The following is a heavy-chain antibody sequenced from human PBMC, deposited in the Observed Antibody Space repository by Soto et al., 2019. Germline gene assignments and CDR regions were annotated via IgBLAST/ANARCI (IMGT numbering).Heavy chain of an antibody. CDR2: ISGSGGST. Sequence: GGSLRLSCAASGFTFSSYAMSWVRQAPGKGLEWVSSISGSGGSTYYADSVKGRFAISRDNSKNTLYLQMNSLRAEDTAVYYRAKDRIAAAGMGFDYWGQGTMVTVSS. J-gene: IGHJ4*02. D-gene: IGHD6-13*01. CDR1: GFTFSSYA. CDR3: AKDRIAAAGMGFDY. V-gene: IGHV3-23*01.